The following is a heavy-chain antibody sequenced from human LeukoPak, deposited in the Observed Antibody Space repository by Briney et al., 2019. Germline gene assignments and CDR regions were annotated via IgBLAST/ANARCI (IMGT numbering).Heavy chain of an antibody. V-gene: IGHV4-34*01. Sequence: SETLSLTCAVYGGSFSGYYWSWIRQPPGKGLEWIGEINHSGSTNYNPSLKSRVTISVDTSKNQFSLKLSSVTAADTAVYYCASDYGDYGVWWGQGTLVTVSS. CDR2: INHSGST. D-gene: IGHD4-17*01. CDR3: ASDYGDYGVW. J-gene: IGHJ4*02. CDR1: GGSFSGYY.